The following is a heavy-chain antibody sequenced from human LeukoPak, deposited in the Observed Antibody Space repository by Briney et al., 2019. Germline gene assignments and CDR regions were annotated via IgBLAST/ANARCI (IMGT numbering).Heavy chain of an antibody. D-gene: IGHD3-10*01. CDR3: AKDSAFYYIDV. CDR2: INSDGSST. J-gene: IGHJ6*03. CDR1: GFTFSSYW. V-gene: IGHV3-74*01. Sequence: GGSLRLSCAASGFTFSSYWMHWVRQAPGKGLAWVSRINSDGSSTTYAGSVKGRFTISRDNSKNTLYLQMNSLKGDDTAVYYCAKDSAFYYIDVWGKGTTVIISS.